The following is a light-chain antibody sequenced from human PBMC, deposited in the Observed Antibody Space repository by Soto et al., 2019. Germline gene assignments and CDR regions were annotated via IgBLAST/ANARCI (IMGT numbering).Light chain of an antibody. J-gene: IGKJ1*01. CDR1: QSISRW. Sequence: DIQMTQSPSTLSASVGDRVTITCRASQSISRWLAWYQQQPGKAPKLLIYEASRLESGVPSRFSGSGAGTEFTLTISSLQPDDFATYFCQQYNEYSAWTFGQGTKVDIK. CDR2: EAS. V-gene: IGKV1-5*03. CDR3: QQYNEYSAWT.